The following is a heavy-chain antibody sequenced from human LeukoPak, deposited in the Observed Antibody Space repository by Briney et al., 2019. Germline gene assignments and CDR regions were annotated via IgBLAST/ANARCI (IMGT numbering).Heavy chain of an antibody. D-gene: IGHD3-16*02. CDR1: GFPFSDYA. CDR2: ISGSGGST. V-gene: IGHV3-23*01. Sequence: PGGSLRLSCAASGFPFSDYAMTWVRQTPGKGLEWVSAISGSGGSTYYADSVKGRFTISRDNSKNTLYLQMNSLRAEDTAVYYCAKDTHTFGGVIVLDYWGQGTLVTVSS. J-gene: IGHJ4*02. CDR3: AKDTHTFGGVIVLDY.